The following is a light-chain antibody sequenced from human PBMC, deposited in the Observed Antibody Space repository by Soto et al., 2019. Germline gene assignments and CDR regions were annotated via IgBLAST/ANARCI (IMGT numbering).Light chain of an antibody. V-gene: IGLV2-23*01. CDR1: SNDVGRYNL. Sequence: QSALTQPASVSGSPEQSITISCTGTSNDVGRYNLVSWYQQHPGKAPNVMNYEATQRPSGVSNRFSGSKSGNTASLTISGLQDEDEADYYGCAYAGRGTGVFGGGTKLTVL. J-gene: IGLJ3*02. CDR2: EAT. CDR3: CAYAGRGTGV.